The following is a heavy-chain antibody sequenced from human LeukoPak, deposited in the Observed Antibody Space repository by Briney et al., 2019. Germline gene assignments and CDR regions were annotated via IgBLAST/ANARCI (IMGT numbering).Heavy chain of an antibody. CDR3: ARDIHWGSGGQDY. Sequence: GGSLRLSCAASGFTFSTSGLGWVRQAPGKGLEWLSYITSSTKTLYMDSVQGRFTISRDNAKNSLYLQMDSLREEDTAVYYCARDIHWGSGGQDYWGHGTLVTVSS. V-gene: IGHV3-48*02. CDR1: GFTFSTSG. J-gene: IGHJ4*01. CDR2: ITSSTKTL. D-gene: IGHD7-27*01.